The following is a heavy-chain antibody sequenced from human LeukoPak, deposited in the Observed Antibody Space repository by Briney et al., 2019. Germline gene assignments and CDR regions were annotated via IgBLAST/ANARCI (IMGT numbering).Heavy chain of an antibody. CDR1: GGSISNYY. CDR2: IYYSGST. V-gene: IGHV4-59*08. J-gene: IGHJ4*02. D-gene: IGHD1-7*01. Sequence: PSETLSLTCTVSGGSISNYYWSWIRQPPGKGLEWIGYIYYSGSTNYNPSLKSRVTISVDTSKNQFSLKLSYVTAADTAVYYCARLKNSYYFDYWGQGTLVAVSS. CDR3: ARLKNSYYFDY.